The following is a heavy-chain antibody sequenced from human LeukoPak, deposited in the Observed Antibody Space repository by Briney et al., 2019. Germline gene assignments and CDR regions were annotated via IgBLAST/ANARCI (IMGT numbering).Heavy chain of an antibody. J-gene: IGHJ4*02. V-gene: IGHV1-8*01. CDR3: ARASRTYFGDYLYYFDS. D-gene: IGHD4-17*01. CDR2: MNPKSGNT. CDR1: GYIFTTYD. Sequence: ASVKVSCKASGYIFTTYDINWVRQAADQGLEWMGWMNPKSGNTGYAQNFRGRVTMTRNTSITTSYMELSSLRSEDTAVYFCARASRTYFGDYLYYFDSWGQGTQVTVSS.